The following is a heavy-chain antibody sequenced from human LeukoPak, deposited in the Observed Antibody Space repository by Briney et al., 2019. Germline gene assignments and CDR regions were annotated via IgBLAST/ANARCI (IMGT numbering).Heavy chain of an antibody. V-gene: IGHV1-18*01. CDR1: GYTFTNYG. CDR3: ARDLTMAAAGTYGY. CDR2: ISTYNGNT. Sequence: ASVKVSCKASGYTFTNYGVSWVRQAPGQGLEWMGWISTYNGNTNYAQKLQGRVTMTTDTSTSTAYMELRSLRSDDTAVYYCARDLTMAAAGTYGYWGQGTLVTVSS. D-gene: IGHD6-13*01. J-gene: IGHJ4*02.